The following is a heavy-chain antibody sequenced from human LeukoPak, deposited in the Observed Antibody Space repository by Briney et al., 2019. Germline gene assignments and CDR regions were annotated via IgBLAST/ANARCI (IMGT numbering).Heavy chain of an antibody. J-gene: IGHJ4*02. Sequence: GASVKVSCKASGYTFTGYYMHWVRQAPGQGLEWMGWINPNSGGTNYAQKFQSRVTMTRGTSISTAYMELSRLRSDDTAVYYCAKDSQIIWFGEILWVYWGQGTLVTVSS. CDR3: AKDSQIIWFGEILWVY. CDR2: INPNSGGT. D-gene: IGHD3-10*01. CDR1: GYTFTGYY. V-gene: IGHV1-2*02.